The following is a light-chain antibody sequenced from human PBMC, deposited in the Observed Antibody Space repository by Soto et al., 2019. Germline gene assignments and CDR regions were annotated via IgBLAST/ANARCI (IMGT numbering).Light chain of an antibody. V-gene: IGKV1-39*01. CDR3: QQSQSSPQMYT. J-gene: IGKJ2*01. CDR1: QSISRS. Sequence: DIQMTQSPSSLSASVGDRVTITYRASQSISRSLNWYQQKPWKAPDLLIYAASNLQSGVPSRFSGSGSGTDFTLTISSLQPEDFATYYCQQSQSSPQMYTFGQGTKLEIK. CDR2: AAS.